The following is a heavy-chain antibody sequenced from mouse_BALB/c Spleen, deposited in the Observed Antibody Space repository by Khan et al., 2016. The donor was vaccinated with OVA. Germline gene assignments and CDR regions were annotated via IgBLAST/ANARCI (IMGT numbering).Heavy chain of an antibody. D-gene: IGHD4-1*01. V-gene: IGHV1-5*01. Sequence: EVQLQQSGTVLARPGASVKMSCKASGYTFTSYWMHWVKQRPGQGLEWIGDIYPGNTDTNYNQKFKGKANLTAVTSTSTAYMELSSLTNEDSAVYYCTRRNWDVAWFAYWGQGTLVTVSA. J-gene: IGHJ3*01. CDR2: IYPGNTDT. CDR3: TRRNWDVAWFAY. CDR1: GYTFTSYW.